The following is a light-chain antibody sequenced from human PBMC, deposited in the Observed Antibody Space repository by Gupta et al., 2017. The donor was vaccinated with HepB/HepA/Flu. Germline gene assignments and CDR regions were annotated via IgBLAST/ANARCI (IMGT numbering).Light chain of an antibody. Sequence: IVLPQSPATLSLSPAERATLSCRASQSFSSSYLAWYQQKPGQAPRLLIYGASSRATGIPDRFSGSGSGTDFTLTISRLEPEDFAVYYCQQYGSSPYTFGQGTKLEIK. V-gene: IGKV3-20*01. CDR1: QSFSSSY. CDR3: QQYGSSPYT. J-gene: IGKJ2*01. CDR2: GAS.